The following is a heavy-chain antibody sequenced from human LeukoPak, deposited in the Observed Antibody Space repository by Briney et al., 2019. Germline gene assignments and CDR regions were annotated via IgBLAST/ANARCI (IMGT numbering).Heavy chain of an antibody. CDR2: ISSSGSPI. CDR1: GFTFSDYY. J-gene: IGHJ3*02. V-gene: IGHV3-11*04. CDR3: ARDPYYYDSGSFAAFDI. D-gene: IGHD3-10*01. Sequence: PGGSLRLSCATSGFTFSDYYMSWIRQAPGKGLEWVSYISSSGSPIYYADSVKGRFTISRDNAKNSLYLQMNSLRAEDTAVYYCARDPYYYDSGSFAAFDIWGQGTMVTVSS.